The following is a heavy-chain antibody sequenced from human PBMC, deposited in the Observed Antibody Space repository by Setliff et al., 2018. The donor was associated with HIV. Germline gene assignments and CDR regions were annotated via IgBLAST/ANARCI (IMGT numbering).Heavy chain of an antibody. J-gene: IGHJ6*03. Sequence: SETLSLTCTVSGGSISSTSYYWGWIRQPPGKGLEWIGIIFDSGSAYYNPSLRGRVTISVDTSKSQFSLRLSSVTAADTAVYYCARLPARITTAGYYYYYVDIWGKGTTVTVSS. V-gene: IGHV4-39*01. CDR3: ARLPARITTAGYYYYYVDI. CDR2: IFDSGSA. D-gene: IGHD6-25*01. CDR1: GGSISSTSYY.